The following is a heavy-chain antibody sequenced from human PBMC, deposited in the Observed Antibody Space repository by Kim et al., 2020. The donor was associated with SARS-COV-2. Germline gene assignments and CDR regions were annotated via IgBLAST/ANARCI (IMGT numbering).Heavy chain of an antibody. D-gene: IGHD5-18*01. Sequence: GGSLRLSCAASGFTFSSYAMSWVRQAPGKGLEWVSAISGSGGSTYYADSVKGRFTISRDNSKNTLYLQMNSLRAEDTAVYYCAKFSAKSFGYSYGYVSFDYWGQGTLVTVSS. CDR1: GFTFSSYA. CDR2: ISGSGGST. J-gene: IGHJ4*02. CDR3: AKFSAKSFGYSYGYVSFDY. V-gene: IGHV3-23*01.